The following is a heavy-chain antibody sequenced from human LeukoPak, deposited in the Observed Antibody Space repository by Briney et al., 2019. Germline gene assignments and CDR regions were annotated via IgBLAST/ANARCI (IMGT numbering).Heavy chain of an antibody. CDR1: GFTFNNAW. V-gene: IGHV3-15*01. J-gene: IGHJ4*02. CDR3: TTAPAGTFDY. D-gene: IGHD1-26*01. CDR2: IKSKSVGVTT. Sequence: KPGGSLRLSCAASGFTFNNAWMSWVRPAPGKGLEWVGRIKSKSVGVTTDYAEPVKGRFTISRDDSKNTLYLEMNSLKTEDTAVYYCTTAPAGTFDYWGQGTLVTVSS.